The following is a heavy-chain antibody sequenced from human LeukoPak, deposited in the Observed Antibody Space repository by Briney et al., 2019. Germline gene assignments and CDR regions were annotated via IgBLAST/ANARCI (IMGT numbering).Heavy chain of an antibody. CDR3: AKVVGELLPTILDY. CDR2: ISGSGGST. J-gene: IGHJ4*02. V-gene: IGHV3-23*01. D-gene: IGHD1-26*01. CDR1: GFTFSSYA. Sequence: GGSLRLSCAASGFTFSSYAMSWVRQAPGKGLEWVSAISGSGGSTYYADSVKGRFTISRDNSKSTLYLQMNSLRAEDTAVYHCAKVVGELLPTILDYWGQGTLVTVSS.